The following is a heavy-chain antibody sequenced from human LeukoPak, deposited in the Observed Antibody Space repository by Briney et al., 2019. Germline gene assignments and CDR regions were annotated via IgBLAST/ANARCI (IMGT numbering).Heavy chain of an antibody. Sequence: GGSLRLSCAASGFTFSSYAMSWVRQAPGKGLEWVSAISGSGGSTYYADSVKGRFTISRDNSKNTLYLQMNSLRAEDTAVYYCAVSESPYYYYYIDVWGKGTTVTVSS. CDR2: ISGSGGST. CDR1: GFTFSSYA. D-gene: IGHD1-26*01. CDR3: AVSESPYYYYYIDV. V-gene: IGHV3-23*01. J-gene: IGHJ6*03.